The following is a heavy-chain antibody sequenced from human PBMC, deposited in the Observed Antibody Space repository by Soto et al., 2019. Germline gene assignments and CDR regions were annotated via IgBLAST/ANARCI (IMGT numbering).Heavy chain of an antibody. CDR1: GYSFTSYW. CDR3: ARHEAGQWLVPGYYGMDV. Sequence: PGESLKISCKGSGYSFTSYWIGWVRQMPGKGLEWMGIIYPGDSDTRYSPSFQGQVTISADKSISTAYLQWSSLKASDTAMYYCARHEAGQWLVPGYYGMDVWGRGTTVTVSS. J-gene: IGHJ6*02. CDR2: IYPGDSDT. V-gene: IGHV5-51*01. D-gene: IGHD6-19*01.